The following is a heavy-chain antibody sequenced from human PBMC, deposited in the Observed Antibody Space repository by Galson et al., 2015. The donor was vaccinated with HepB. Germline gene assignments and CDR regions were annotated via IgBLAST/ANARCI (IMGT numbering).Heavy chain of an antibody. CDR3: TTHLKNLDY. CDR1: GFTFSGSA. CDR2: IRSKANSYAT. Sequence: SLRLSCAASGFTFSGSAMHWVRQASGKGLEWVGRIRSKANSYATAYAASVKGRFTISRDDSKNTAYLQMNSLKTEDMAVYYCTTHLKNLDYWGQGTLVTVSS. V-gene: IGHV3-73*01. J-gene: IGHJ4*02.